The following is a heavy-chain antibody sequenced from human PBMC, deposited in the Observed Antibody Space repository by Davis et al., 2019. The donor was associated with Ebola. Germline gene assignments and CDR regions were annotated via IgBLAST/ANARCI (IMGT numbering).Heavy chain of an antibody. Sequence: GESLKISCAASGFTFSSYGMHWVRQAPGKGLEWVAVISYDGSNKYYADSVKGRFTISRDNAKNSLYLQMNSLRAEDTAVYYCARDQNYYGSGSYYTTFDYWGQGTLVTVSS. CDR3: ARDQNYYGSGSYYTTFDY. D-gene: IGHD3-10*01. CDR1: GFTFSSYG. V-gene: IGHV3-30*03. CDR2: ISYDGSNK. J-gene: IGHJ4*02.